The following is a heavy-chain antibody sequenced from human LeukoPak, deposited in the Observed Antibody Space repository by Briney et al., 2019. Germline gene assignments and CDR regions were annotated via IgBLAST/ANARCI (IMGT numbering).Heavy chain of an antibody. Sequence: GGSLRLSCAASGFTFSNAWMSWVRQAPGTGLEWVGRIKSKTDGGTTDYAAPVKGRFTISRDDSKNTLYLQMNSLKTEDTAVYYCTTEGYDILTGLYYFDYWGQGTLVTVSS. CDR2: IKSKTDGGTT. J-gene: IGHJ4*02. CDR1: GFTFSNAW. CDR3: TTEGYDILTGLYYFDY. D-gene: IGHD3-9*01. V-gene: IGHV3-15*01.